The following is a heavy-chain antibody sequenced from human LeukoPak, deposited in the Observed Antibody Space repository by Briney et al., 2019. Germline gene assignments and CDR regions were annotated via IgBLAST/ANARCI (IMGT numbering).Heavy chain of an antibody. CDR2: IKQDGSEK. V-gene: IGHV3-7*01. CDR1: GFSFSIYW. D-gene: IGHD3-10*01. Sequence: GGSLRLSCAASGFSFSIYWMSWVRQAPGKGLEWVANIKQDGSEKYYVDSVKGRFTISRDNAKNSLYLQMHSLRAEDTALYFCARDSTRYGSDFDYWGQGTLVTVSS. CDR3: ARDSTRYGSDFDY. J-gene: IGHJ4*02.